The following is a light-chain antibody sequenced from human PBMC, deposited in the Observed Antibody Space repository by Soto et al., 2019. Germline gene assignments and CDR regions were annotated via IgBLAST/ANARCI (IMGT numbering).Light chain of an antibody. J-gene: IGKJ1*01. CDR1: QSVSNN. CDR2: DAS. V-gene: IGKV3-15*01. CDR3: QQYNNWPPWT. Sequence: ILMTQSPATLSVSPGERATLSCRASQSVSNNLAWYQQKPCQAPILLIYDASTRSTGIPARFSGSGSGTEFTLTITGLQSEYLAVYYCQQYNNWPPWTVGQGTKVDIK.